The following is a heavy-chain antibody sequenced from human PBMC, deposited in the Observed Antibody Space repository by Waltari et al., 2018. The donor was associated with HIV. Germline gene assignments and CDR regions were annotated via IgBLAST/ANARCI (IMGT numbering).Heavy chain of an antibody. J-gene: IGHJ4*02. D-gene: IGHD3-16*02. CDR3: ARGGMITFGGVIVKGFDY. CDR2: IYYSGST. Sequence: QVQLQESGPGLVKPSETLSLTCTVSGGSISSYYWSWIRQPPGKGLEWIGYIYYSGSTNYNPSLKSRVTISVDTSKNQFSLKLSSVTAADTAVYYCARGGMITFGGVIVKGFDYWGQGTLVTVSS. V-gene: IGHV4-59*01. CDR1: GGSISSYY.